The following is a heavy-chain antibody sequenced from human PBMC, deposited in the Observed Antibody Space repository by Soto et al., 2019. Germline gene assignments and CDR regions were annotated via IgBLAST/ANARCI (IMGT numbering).Heavy chain of an antibody. V-gene: IGHV3-30-3*01. Sequence: QVQLVESGGGVVQPGRSLRLSCAASGFTFSSYAMHWVRQAPGKGLEWVAVISYDGSNKYYADSVKGRFTISRDNSKNRLYLEMNSLSAEETAVYYCAAVDYYDSRGYYLGGGAFDIWGQGTMVTVCS. CDR2: ISYDGSNK. D-gene: IGHD3-22*01. CDR1: GFTFSSYA. J-gene: IGHJ3*02. CDR3: AAVDYYDSRGYYLGGGAFDI.